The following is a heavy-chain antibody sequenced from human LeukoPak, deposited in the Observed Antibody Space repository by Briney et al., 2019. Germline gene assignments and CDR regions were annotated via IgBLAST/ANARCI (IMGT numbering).Heavy chain of an antibody. D-gene: IGHD3-10*01. V-gene: IGHV1-2*02. CDR2: INPNSGGT. CDR1: GYTFTRYY. CDR3: AIDYVARVRGVIGGAYCMDV. J-gene: IGHJ6*03. Sequence: ASVKVSGKASGYTFTRYYMHWVRQAPGQGREWMGWINPNSGGTNYAQKFQGRVTMTRDTSTSTAYMELSRLRSDDTAVYYCAIDYVARVRGVIGGAYCMDVWGKGTTVTISS.